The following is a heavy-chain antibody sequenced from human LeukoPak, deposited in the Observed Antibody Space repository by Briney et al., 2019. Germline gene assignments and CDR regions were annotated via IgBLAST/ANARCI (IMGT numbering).Heavy chain of an antibody. D-gene: IGHD3-22*01. CDR2: ISYDGSNK. V-gene: IGHV3-30*18. CDR3: AKDSYDRSGYYYYYFAY. J-gene: IGHJ4*02. CDR1: GFTFSSSG. Sequence: PGGSLRLSCAASGFTFSSSGIHWVRQAPGKGLEWVAVISYDGSNKYYADSVKGRFTISRDNSKNTLYLQINSLRAGDTAVYYCAKDSYDRSGYYYYYFAYWGQGTQVTVSS.